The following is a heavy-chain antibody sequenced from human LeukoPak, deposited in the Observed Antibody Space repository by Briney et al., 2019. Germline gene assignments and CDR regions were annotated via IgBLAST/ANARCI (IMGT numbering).Heavy chain of an antibody. CDR1: SGFA. J-gene: IGHJ4*02. V-gene: IGHV3-23*01. CDR3: AKGHRESSSFFDF. Sequence: PGGSLRLSCAAFSGFAMSWVRQAPGKRLEWVSAINGRGDDTYYPDSVKGRFTISRDNSNNTLYLQMNSLRADDTAVYYCAKGHRESSSFFDFWGQGIPVTVSS. CDR2: INGRGDDT.